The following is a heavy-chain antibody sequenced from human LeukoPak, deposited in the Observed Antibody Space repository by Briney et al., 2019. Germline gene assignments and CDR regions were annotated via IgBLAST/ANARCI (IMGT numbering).Heavy chain of an antibody. Sequence: GGSLRLSCAASGFTFSSYAMSWVRQAPGKGLEWVSAISGSGGSTYYADSVKGRSTISRDNSKNTLYLQMNSLGAEDTAVYYCAKDMGGYVDHGMDVWGQGTTVTVSS. CDR1: GFTFSSYA. CDR3: AKDMGGYVDHGMDV. D-gene: IGHD5-12*01. V-gene: IGHV3-23*01. J-gene: IGHJ6*02. CDR2: ISGSGGST.